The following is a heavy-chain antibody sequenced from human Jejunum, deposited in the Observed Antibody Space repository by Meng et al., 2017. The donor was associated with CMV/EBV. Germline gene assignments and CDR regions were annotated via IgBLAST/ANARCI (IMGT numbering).Heavy chain of an antibody. Sequence: SISSSSFYWGWVRPSPGKGLEWIGSINYSGTTYYNPSLRSRVTISLDPSGRQFSLKLTSMTAADTAVYHCARGCYTTSCYRGSFDYWGRGTLVTVSS. V-gene: IGHV4-39*07. D-gene: IGHD2-2*02. CDR1: SISSSSFY. CDR2: INYSGTT. CDR3: ARGCYTTSCYRGSFDY. J-gene: IGHJ4*02.